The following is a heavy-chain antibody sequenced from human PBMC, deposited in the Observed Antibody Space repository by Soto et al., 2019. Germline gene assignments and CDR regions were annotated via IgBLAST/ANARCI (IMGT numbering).Heavy chain of an antibody. Sequence: QVQLQQSGPGLVKPSQTLSLTCTVSGGSISGDYYHWTWIRQSPGKGLEWIGYVFHSGSVLYNPSLTSRLNISVGTSKNQFSLRLSSVTAADTAVYFCAREDDGGDRDYYGLDVWGQGTTVTVSS. CDR1: GGSISGDYYH. J-gene: IGHJ6*02. CDR3: AREDDGGDRDYYGLDV. V-gene: IGHV4-30-4*08. CDR2: VFHSGSV. D-gene: IGHD2-21*02.